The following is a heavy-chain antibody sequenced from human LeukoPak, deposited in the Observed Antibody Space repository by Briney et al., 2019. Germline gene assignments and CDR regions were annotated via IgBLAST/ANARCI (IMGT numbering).Heavy chain of an antibody. CDR3: ARDRGYSYGPFDY. CDR2: ISYSGTT. V-gene: IGHV4-59*12. CDR1: GGSINSYY. D-gene: IGHD5-18*01. J-gene: IGHJ4*02. Sequence: SETLPLTCTVSGGSINSYYWAWIRQPPGKGLEWVGYISYSGTTTYNPSLKTRVTISVDTSKNEFSLKLSFVTAADTAVYYCARDRGYSYGPFDYWGQGTLVTVSS.